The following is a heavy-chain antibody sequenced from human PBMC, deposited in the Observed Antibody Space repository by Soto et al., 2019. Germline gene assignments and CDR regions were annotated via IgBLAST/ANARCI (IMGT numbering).Heavy chain of an antibody. V-gene: IGHV3-9*01. J-gene: IGHJ4*02. Sequence: GGSLRLSCAASGFTFDDYAMHWVRQAPGKGLEWVSGISWNSGSIGYADSVKGRFTISRDNAKNSLYLQMNSLRAEDTALYYCAKDHYYGSGSFGGGDYWGQGTLVTVSS. CDR1: GFTFDDYA. CDR3: AKDHYYGSGSFGGGDY. CDR2: ISWNSGSI. D-gene: IGHD3-10*01.